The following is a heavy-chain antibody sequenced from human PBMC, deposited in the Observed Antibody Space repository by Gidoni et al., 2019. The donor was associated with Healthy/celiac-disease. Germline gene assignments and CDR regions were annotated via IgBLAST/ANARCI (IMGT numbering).Heavy chain of an antibody. J-gene: IGHJ5*02. CDR1: GSNFTSYD. CDR3: ARGLAYYDILTGRRITNWFDP. Sequence: QVQLVQSGAEVKKPGASVKVSCKASGSNFTSYDIHWVRQATGQGLEWMGWMNPNSGNTGYAQKFQGRVTMTRNTSISTAYMELSSLRSEDTAVYYCARGLAYYDILTGRRITNWFDPWGQGTLVTVSS. D-gene: IGHD3-9*01. CDR2: MNPNSGNT. V-gene: IGHV1-8*01.